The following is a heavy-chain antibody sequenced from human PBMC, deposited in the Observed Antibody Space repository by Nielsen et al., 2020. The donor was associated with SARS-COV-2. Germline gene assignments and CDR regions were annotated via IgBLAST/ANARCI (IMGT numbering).Heavy chain of an antibody. Sequence: WLRQAPGQGLEWVGWINPYSGGTFHAQKFQGRVTLTSDTSVNTAYLELSSLRSDDTAVYYCARREGGVSGWYPYHYYYALDVWGQGTTVTVSS. V-gene: IGHV1-2*02. J-gene: IGHJ6*02. D-gene: IGHD6-19*01. CDR2: INPYSGGT. CDR3: ARREGGVSGWYPYHYYYALDV.